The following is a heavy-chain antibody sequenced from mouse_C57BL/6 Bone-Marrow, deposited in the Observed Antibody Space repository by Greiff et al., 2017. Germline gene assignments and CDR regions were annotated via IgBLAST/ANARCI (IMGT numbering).Heavy chain of an antibody. CDR3: ERLHRAWFAY. CDR1: GFTFTDYY. J-gene: IGHJ3*01. V-gene: IGHV7-3*01. Sequence: EVQLVESGGGLVQPGGSLSLSCAASGFTFTDYYMSWVRQPPGKALEWLGFIRNKANGYTTEYSASVKGRFTISRYNSQRILYLQMNALRAEDSATYYCERLHRAWFAYWGQGTLVTVSA. D-gene: IGHD3-1*01. CDR2: IRNKANGYTT.